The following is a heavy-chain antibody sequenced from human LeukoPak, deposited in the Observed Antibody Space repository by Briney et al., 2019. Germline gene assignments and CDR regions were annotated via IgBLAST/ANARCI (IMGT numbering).Heavy chain of an antibody. J-gene: IGHJ4*02. V-gene: IGHV1-46*01. CDR2: INPSGGST. D-gene: IGHD3-22*01. CDR3: ARGSYYYDSSGLYYFDY. Sequence: ASVKVSCKASGYTFTSYYMHWVRQAPGQGLEWMGIINPSGGSTGYAQKFQGRVTMTRDTSTSTVYMELSSLRSEDTAVYYCARGSYYYDSSGLYYFDYWGQGTLVTVSS. CDR1: GYTFTSYY.